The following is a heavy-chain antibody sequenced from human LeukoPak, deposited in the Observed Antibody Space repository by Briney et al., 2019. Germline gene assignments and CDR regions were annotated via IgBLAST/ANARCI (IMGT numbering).Heavy chain of an antibody. CDR2: IYPGDSDT. J-gene: IGHJ4*02. D-gene: IGHD6-13*01. CDR3: ARPRVGSSWYQQYYFDY. Sequence: LGESLKISCKGSEYSFTSYWIGWVRQMPGKGLEWMGIIYPGDSDTRYSPSFQGQVTISADKSISTAYLQWSSLKASDTAMYYCARPRVGSSWYQQYYFDYWGQGTLVTVSS. CDR1: EYSFTSYW. V-gene: IGHV5-51*01.